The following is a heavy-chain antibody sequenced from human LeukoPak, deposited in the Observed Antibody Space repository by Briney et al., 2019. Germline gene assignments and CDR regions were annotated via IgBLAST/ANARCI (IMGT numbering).Heavy chain of an antibody. D-gene: IGHD1-26*01. CDR2: INPSGAST. V-gene: IGHV1-46*01. CDR3: ARDSVSGATLAAY. J-gene: IGHJ4*02. CDR1: GYTFTNYY. Sequence: GASVKVSCKTSGYTFTNYYIHWVRQAPGQGLEWMGIINPSGASTTYAQKFQGRAFMTGDTSTGTVYMHLSSLRSEDTAVYYCARDSVSGATLAAYWGQGTLVTVSS.